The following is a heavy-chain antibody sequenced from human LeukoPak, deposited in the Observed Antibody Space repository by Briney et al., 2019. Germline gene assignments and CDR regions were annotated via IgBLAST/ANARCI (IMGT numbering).Heavy chain of an antibody. V-gene: IGHV4-59*01. Sequence: SETLSLTCTVSGGSISSYYWSWSRQPPGKGLEWIGYIYYSGSTNYNPSLKSRVTISVDTSKNQFSLKLSSVTAADTAVYYCARGFGYHWGQGTLVTVSS. CDR3: ARGFGYH. CDR2: IYYSGST. J-gene: IGHJ4*02. D-gene: IGHD3-16*01. CDR1: GGSISSYY.